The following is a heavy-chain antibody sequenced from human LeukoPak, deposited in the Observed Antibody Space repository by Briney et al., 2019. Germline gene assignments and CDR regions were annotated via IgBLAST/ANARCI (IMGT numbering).Heavy chain of an antibody. D-gene: IGHD3-10*01. J-gene: IGHJ4*02. V-gene: IGHV3-7*01. CDR1: GFTFSSYW. Sequence: PGGSLRLSCAASGFTFSSYWMSWVRQAPGKGLEWVANIKQDGSEKYYVDSVKGRFTISRDNSKNTLYLQLNSLRAEDTAVYYCARASTYYYDSGSSGPHYFDNWGQGTLVTVSS. CDR3: ARASTYYYDSGSSGPHYFDN. CDR2: IKQDGSEK.